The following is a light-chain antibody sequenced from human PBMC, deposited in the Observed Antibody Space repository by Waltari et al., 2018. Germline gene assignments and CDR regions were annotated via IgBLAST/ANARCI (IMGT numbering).Light chain of an antibody. CDR1: QTVTND. J-gene: IGKJ4*01. CDR2: GAS. V-gene: IGKV3-15*01. CDR3: QQYSDWIA. Sequence: EIVITQSPASLSVSPGERATISCTASQTVTNDLAWYQQKPGQAPKLLIFGASTRDTGVPARFSGSGSGTEFTLTIGSVQSEDFAVYYCQQYSDWIAFGGGTKVDLK.